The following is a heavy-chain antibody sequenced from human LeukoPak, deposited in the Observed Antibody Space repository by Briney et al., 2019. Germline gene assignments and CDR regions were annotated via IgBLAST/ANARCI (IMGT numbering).Heavy chain of an antibody. V-gene: IGHV4-59*08. J-gene: IGHJ4*02. CDR1: GCSISSYY. CDR2: FYYSGST. Sequence: KPSETLSLTRTVSGCSISSYYLSWIRQPPGKGLGWLGYFYYSGSTNYNPSLKTRVTISVDTSKNQFSLKLSSVTAADTAVYYCARSRPTYYYDSSGTNFDYWGQGTLVTVSS. CDR3: ARSRPTYYYDSSGTNFDY. D-gene: IGHD3-22*01.